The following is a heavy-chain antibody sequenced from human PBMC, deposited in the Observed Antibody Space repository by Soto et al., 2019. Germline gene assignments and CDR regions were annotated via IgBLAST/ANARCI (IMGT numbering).Heavy chain of an antibody. D-gene: IGHD3-16*01. CDR3: GRVSPLDNWFYP. J-gene: IGHJ5*02. V-gene: IGHV4-59*01. CDR2: IYYSGST. Sequence: SETLCLTYTVSGGSISNYYWSWIRQPPGKGLEWIGYIYYSGSTTYNPSLKSRVTILVDTSKNQFSLKLISVTVADTAVYYCGRVSPLDNWFYPWGQGPLVTVS. CDR1: GGSISNYY.